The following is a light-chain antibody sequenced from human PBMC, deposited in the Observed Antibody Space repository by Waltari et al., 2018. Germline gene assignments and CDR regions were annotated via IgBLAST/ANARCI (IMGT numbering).Light chain of an antibody. J-gene: IGKJ2*03. CDR2: KAS. Sequence: DIQMLQSPSTLSASVGDTITITCRASQSISNYLAWYQQKPGKAPKLLIYKASSSGSGVPSRFSGSGSGTEFTLTISSLQPDDFATYYCQQYNTYSSFGQGTKLEIK. V-gene: IGKV1-5*03. CDR3: QQYNTYSS. CDR1: QSISNY.